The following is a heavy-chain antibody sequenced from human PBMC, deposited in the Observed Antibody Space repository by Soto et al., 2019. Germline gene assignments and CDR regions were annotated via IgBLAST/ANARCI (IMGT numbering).Heavy chain of an antibody. J-gene: IGHJ6*02. Sequence: SETLSLTCTVSGGSVSSGSYYWSWIRQPPGKGLEWIGYIYYSGSTNYNPSLKSRVTISVDTSKNQFSLKLSSVTAADTAVYYCARDGRGGYYEYYYYYGMDVWGQGTTVTVSS. CDR3: ARDGRGGYYEYYYYYGMDV. CDR2: IYYSGST. CDR1: GGSVSSGSYY. D-gene: IGHD3-3*01. V-gene: IGHV4-61*01.